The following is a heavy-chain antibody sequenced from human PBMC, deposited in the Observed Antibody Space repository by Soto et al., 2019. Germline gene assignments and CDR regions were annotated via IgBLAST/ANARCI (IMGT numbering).Heavy chain of an antibody. J-gene: IGHJ4*02. CDR2: TYYRSNWNF. D-gene: IGHD6-19*01. Sequence: SQTLSLTCAISWGSVSSNTATWNWVRQSPSRGLEWLGRTYYRSNWNFDYALSVKSRITINPDTSKNQFSLQLNSLTPEDTAVYYCAGELDIHHGLGYWGPGTSVIVSS. CDR1: WGSVSSNTAT. V-gene: IGHV6-1*01. CDR3: AGELDIHHGLGY.